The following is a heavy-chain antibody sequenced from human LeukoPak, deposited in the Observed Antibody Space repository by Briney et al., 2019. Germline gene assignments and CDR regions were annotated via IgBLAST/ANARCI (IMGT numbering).Heavy chain of an antibody. CDR3: AKYIVATNSNLVAATRRYFDY. V-gene: IGHV3-23*01. CDR1: GFTFSNYA. Sequence: PGGSLRLSCEASGFTFSNYAMNWVRQAPGKGLEWVSVISDSGGYTYYADSVKGRFTISRDNSKNTLYLQMNSLSAEDTAVYYCAKYIVATNSNLVAATRRYFDYWGQGTLVTVS. D-gene: IGHD2-15*01. J-gene: IGHJ4*02. CDR2: ISDSGGYT.